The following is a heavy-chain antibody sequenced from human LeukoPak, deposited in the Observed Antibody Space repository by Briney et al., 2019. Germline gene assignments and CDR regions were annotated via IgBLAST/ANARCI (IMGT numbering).Heavy chain of an antibody. D-gene: IGHD2-21*02. Sequence: PGGSLRLSCAASGFTFNNYAMHWVRQAPGKGLEWVSGISWNSGGIGYADSVKGRFTISRDNSKNTLYLQMSSLRAEDTAVYYCARDLSGGDYYFDYWGQGTLVTVSS. J-gene: IGHJ4*02. CDR3: ARDLSGGDYYFDY. CDR2: ISWNSGGI. V-gene: IGHV3-9*01. CDR1: GFTFNNYA.